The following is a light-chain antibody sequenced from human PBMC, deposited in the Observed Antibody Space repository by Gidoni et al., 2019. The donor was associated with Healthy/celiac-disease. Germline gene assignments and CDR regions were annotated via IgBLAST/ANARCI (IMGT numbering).Light chain of an antibody. CDR2: EVS. Sequence: QSALTQPASVAGSPGQSITISCTGTSSDVGGYNYVSWYQQPPGKAPKLMIYEVSNRPSGVSNRCSGSKSGNTASMTTSGLQAEDEADYYCSSYTSSSTLVVFGGGTKLTVL. CDR3: SSYTSSSTLVV. CDR1: SSDVGGYNY. V-gene: IGLV2-14*01. J-gene: IGLJ2*01.